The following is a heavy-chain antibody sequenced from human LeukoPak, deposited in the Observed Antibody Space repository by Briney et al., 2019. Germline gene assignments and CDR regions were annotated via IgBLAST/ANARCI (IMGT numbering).Heavy chain of an antibody. CDR3: ARGHIAGWYYLSY. J-gene: IGHJ4*02. CDR2: VLDSGSA. D-gene: IGHD6-19*01. Sequence: PSETLSLTCSVSSGSITGGNDYWTWIRQPPGKRLEWIGYVLDSGSANCNPSLRSRVTLSTDSYNNHFSLKMKSLTAADTAVYYCARGHIAGWYYLSYWGQGILVTVS. CDR1: SGSITGGNDY. V-gene: IGHV4-61*03.